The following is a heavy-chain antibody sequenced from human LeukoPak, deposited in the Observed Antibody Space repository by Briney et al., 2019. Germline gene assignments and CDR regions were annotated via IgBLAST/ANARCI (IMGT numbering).Heavy chain of an antibody. CDR1: GGSISSYY. J-gene: IGHJ4*02. D-gene: IGHD6-6*01. V-gene: IGHV4-59*01. CDR2: MHYSGST. CDR3: ARVVSSSSDYFDY. Sequence: PSETLSLTCSVSGGSISSYYWSWIRQPPGKGLEWIGYMHYSGSTNYNPSLKSRVTISLDTSKNQFSLKLSSVTAADTAVYYCARVVSSSSDYFDYWGQGTLVTVSS.